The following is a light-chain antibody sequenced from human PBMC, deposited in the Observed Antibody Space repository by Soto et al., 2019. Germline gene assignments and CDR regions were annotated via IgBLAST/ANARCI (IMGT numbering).Light chain of an antibody. CDR3: QQNNRYPWT. V-gene: IGKV1-5*03. J-gene: IGKJ1*01. Sequence: DIQMTQSPSTLPASVGDRVTITCRASQNINNWLAWYQQKPGKGPSLLIYKASNLESGVSSRFSGSGSGTEFTLTISSLQPDDIGTYYCQQNNRYPWTFGQGNKVEIK. CDR2: KAS. CDR1: QNINNW.